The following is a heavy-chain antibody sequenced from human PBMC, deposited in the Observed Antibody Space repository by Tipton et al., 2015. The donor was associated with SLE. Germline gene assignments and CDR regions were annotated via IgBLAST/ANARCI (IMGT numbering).Heavy chain of an antibody. D-gene: IGHD2-8*01. CDR3: ARDVGYCTNGVCPPFDY. Sequence: TLSLTCTVSGGSISSGSYYWSWIRQPAGKGLEWIGRIYTSGSTNYNPSLKSRATISVDTSKNQFSLKLSSVTAADTAVYYCARDVGYCTNGVCPPFDYWGQGTLVTVSS. CDR1: GGSISSGSYY. V-gene: IGHV4-61*02. J-gene: IGHJ4*02. CDR2: IYTSGST.